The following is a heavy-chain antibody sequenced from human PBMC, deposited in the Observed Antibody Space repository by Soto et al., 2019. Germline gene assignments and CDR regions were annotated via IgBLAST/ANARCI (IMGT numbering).Heavy chain of an antibody. V-gene: IGHV3-53*01. Sequence: GGSLRLSCAAFGFTISGKKYVAWVRQAPGKGLEWVSALYDLDGSFYAASVKGRFTTSSDSSKTTVYLQMNDLRPDDTAVYYCATWHEREHAYDVWGQGTTVTVSS. D-gene: IGHD1-1*01. CDR3: ATWHEREHAYDV. CDR2: LYDLDGS. J-gene: IGHJ3*01. CDR1: GFTISGKKY.